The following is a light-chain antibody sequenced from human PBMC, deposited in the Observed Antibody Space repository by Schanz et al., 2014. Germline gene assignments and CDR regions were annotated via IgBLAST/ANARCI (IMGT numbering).Light chain of an antibody. CDR3: QQYGTSPLT. Sequence: EIVLTQSPATLSLSPGERATLSCRASQSVSSSYLAWYQQKPGQAPRLLIYGASSRATGIPDTFSGSGSGTDFTLTISRLEPEDFAVYYCQQYGTSPLTFGGGTKLEI. CDR2: GAS. CDR1: QSVSSSY. V-gene: IGKV3-20*01. J-gene: IGKJ4*01.